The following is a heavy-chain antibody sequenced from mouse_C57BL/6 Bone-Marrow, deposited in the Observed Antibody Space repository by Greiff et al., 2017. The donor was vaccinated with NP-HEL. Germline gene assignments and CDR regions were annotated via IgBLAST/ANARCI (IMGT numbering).Heavy chain of an antibody. CDR3: TGWYGWLL. J-gene: IGHJ3*01. CDR1: GFTFSNYW. Sequence: EVKLVESGGGLVQPGGSMKLSCVASGFTFSNYWMNWVRQSPEKGLEWVAQLRLTSDNYATHYAVSVKGRFTISRDDSKSSVYLRMSNVRAKDTGIYYCTGWYGWLLWGQGTLVTVSA. V-gene: IGHV6-3*01. D-gene: IGHD2-3*01. CDR2: LRLTSDNYAT.